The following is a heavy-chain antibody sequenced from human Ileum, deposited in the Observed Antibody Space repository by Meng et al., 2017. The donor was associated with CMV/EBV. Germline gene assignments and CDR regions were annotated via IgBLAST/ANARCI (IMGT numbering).Heavy chain of an antibody. CDR3: ASGFCGSTSCYREFDY. D-gene: IGHD2-2*01. J-gene: IGHJ4*02. Sequence: GGSLRPSCAAFTSIFSSYTMSWVRQVPGKGLEWVSSISTYSTYIYYADSVKGRFTISRDNAKNSLYLQMDTLRAEDTAVYYCASGFCGSTSCYREFDYWGQGTLVTVSS. CDR1: TSIFSSYT. CDR2: ISTYSTYI. V-gene: IGHV3-21*01.